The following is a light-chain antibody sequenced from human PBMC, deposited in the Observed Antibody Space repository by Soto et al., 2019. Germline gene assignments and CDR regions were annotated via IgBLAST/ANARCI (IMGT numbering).Light chain of an antibody. V-gene: IGKV3-11*01. CDR2: DAS. J-gene: IGKJ1*01. CDR1: QSVSSY. Sequence: EIVLTQALATLSLSPGEGPNLSCRASQSVSSYLAWYQQKPGQAPRLLIYDASNRATGIPARFSGSGSGTDFTLTISSLEPEDFAVYYCQQRSNWFGQGTKVDI. CDR3: QQRSNW.